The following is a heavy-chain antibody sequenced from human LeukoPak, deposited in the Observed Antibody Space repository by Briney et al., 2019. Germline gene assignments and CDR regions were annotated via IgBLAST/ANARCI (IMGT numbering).Heavy chain of an antibody. CDR2: ISSNGGST. V-gene: IGHV3-64*01. CDR3: ASSVGATPLDY. J-gene: IGHJ4*02. Sequence: GGSLRLSCAASGFTFGTYVMHWVRQAPGKGLEYVSVISSNGGSTYYANYVKGRFTISRDNSKNTLYLQMGSLRAEDMAVYYCASSVGATPLDYWGQGTLVTVSS. D-gene: IGHD1-26*01. CDR1: GFTFGTYV.